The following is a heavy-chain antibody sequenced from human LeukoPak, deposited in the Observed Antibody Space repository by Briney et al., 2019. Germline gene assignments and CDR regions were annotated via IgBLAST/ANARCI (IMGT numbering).Heavy chain of an antibody. V-gene: IGHV4-4*02. CDR1: GGSISSSNW. Sequence: SGTLSLTCAVSGGSISSSNWWSWVRPPPGKGLEWIGEVYHSGRTNYNPSLKCRVTISVDKSKNQFSLKLSSVTAADTAVYYCARFYDGSGSDYWGERTLVTVSS. D-gene: IGHD3-22*01. CDR2: VYHSGRT. J-gene: IGHJ4*02. CDR3: ARFYDGSGSDY.